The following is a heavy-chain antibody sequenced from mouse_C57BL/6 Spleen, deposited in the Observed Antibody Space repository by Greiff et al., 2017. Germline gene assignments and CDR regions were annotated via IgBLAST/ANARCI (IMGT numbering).Heavy chain of an antibody. J-gene: IGHJ4*01. V-gene: IGHV2-6*03. CDR1: GFSLTSYG. CDR3: ARMLYGSSPYYYAMDY. Sequence: QVQLKESGPGLVAPSQSLSITCTVSGFSLTSYGVHWVRQPPGKGLEWLVVIWSDGSTTYNSALKSRLSISKDNSKSQVFLKMNSLQTVDTAMYYCARMLYGSSPYYYAMDYWGQGTSVTVSS. D-gene: IGHD1-1*01. CDR2: IWSDGST.